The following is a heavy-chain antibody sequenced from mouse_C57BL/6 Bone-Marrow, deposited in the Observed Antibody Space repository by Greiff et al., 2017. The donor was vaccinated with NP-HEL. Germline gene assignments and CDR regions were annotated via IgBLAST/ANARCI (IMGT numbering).Heavy chain of an antibody. CDR3: AREDYYGKADY. CDR2: IYPRSGNT. J-gene: IGHJ2*01. V-gene: IGHV1-81*01. Sequence: VQVVESGAELARPGASVKLSCKASGYTFTSYGISWVKQRTGQGLEWIGEIYPRSGNTYYNEKFKGKATLTADKSSSTAYMELRSLTSEDSAVYFCAREDYYGKADYWGQGTTLTVSS. D-gene: IGHD1-1*01. CDR1: GYTFTSYG.